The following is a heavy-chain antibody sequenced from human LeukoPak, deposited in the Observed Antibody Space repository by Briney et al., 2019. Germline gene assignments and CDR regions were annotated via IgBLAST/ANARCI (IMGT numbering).Heavy chain of an antibody. D-gene: IGHD1-7*01. V-gene: IGHV4-59*08. J-gene: IGHJ4*02. CDR3: VRHIGGTTSDF. Sequence: SETLSLTCAVSGVSISSYYWSWVRQPPGEGLEWIGYSHYSGSSNYNSSLKSRVTMSVDTSRNQFPLKLTSVTAADTAVYYCVRHIGGTTSDFWGQGTLVTVSS. CDR1: GVSISSYY. CDR2: SHYSGSS.